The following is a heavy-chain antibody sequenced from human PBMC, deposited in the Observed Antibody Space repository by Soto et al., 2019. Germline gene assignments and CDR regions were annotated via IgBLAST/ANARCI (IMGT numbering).Heavy chain of an antibody. CDR2: IKQDGSEK. V-gene: IGHV3-7*01. CDR1: GFTFSSYW. CDR3: AREFYYILTGYYTA. D-gene: IGHD3-9*01. J-gene: IGHJ5*02. Sequence: GGSLRLSCAASGFTFSSYWMSWVRQAPGKGLEWVANIKQDGSEKYYVASVKGRFTISRDNAKNSLYLQMNSLRAEDTAVYYCAREFYYILTGYYTAWGQGTLVTVSS.